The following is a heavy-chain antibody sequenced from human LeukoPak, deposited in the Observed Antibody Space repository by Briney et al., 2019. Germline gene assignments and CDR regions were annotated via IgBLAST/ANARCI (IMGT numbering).Heavy chain of an antibody. D-gene: IGHD3-22*01. CDR3: ARVITLIAGNWFDP. CDR1: GGSFSGYY. Sequence: PSETLSLTCAVYGGSFSGYYWSWIRQPPGKGLEWIGEINHSGSTNYNPSLKSRVTISVDTSKNQFSLKLNSVTAADTAVYYCARVITLIAGNWFDPWGQGTLVTVSS. CDR2: INHSGST. V-gene: IGHV4-34*01. J-gene: IGHJ5*02.